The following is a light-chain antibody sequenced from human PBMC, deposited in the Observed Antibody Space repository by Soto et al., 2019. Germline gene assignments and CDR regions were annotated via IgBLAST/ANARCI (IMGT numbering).Light chain of an antibody. CDR1: NSNVGNNT. CDR2: ANN. Sequence: QSVLTQPPSASGTPGQRVTISCSGSNSNVGNNTVNWYQQFPGTSPRLLIEANNQRASGVPDRFSGSKSANSASLAISGLKSEDEADYYFAAWDDGLNGWLFGGGTKVTVL. CDR3: AAWDDGLNGWL. V-gene: IGLV1-44*01. J-gene: IGLJ3*02.